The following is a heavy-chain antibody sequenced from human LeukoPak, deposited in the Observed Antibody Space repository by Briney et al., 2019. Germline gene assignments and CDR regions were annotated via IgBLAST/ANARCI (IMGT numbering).Heavy chain of an antibody. CDR2: IYYSGST. J-gene: IGHJ4*02. D-gene: IGHD3-22*01. CDR1: GGSISSSSNY. CDR3: ARAIPGLYDSSGYFDY. V-gene: IGHV4-39*07. Sequence: SETLSLTCTVSGGSISSSSNYWGWIRQPPGRGLEWIVSIYYSGSTYYNPSLKSRVTISVDTSKNQFSLKLSSVTAADTAVYYCARAIPGLYDSSGYFDYWGQGTLVTVSS.